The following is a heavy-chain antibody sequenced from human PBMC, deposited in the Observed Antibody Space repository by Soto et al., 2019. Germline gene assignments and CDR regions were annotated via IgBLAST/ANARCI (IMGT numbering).Heavy chain of an antibody. CDR2: IRSKAYGGTT. D-gene: IGHD1-7*01. V-gene: IGHV3-49*01. CDR1: GFTFGDYA. Sequence: GGSLRLSCTASGFTFGDYAMSWFRQAPGKGLEWVGFIRSKAYGGTTEYTASVKGRFTISRDDSKSIAYLQMNSLKTEDTAVYYCAKGDWDYIAGHFDHWGQGTLVTVSS. CDR3: AKGDWDYIAGHFDH. J-gene: IGHJ4*02.